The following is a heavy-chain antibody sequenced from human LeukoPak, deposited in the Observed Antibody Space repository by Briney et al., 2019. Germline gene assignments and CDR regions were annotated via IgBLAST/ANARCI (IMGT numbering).Heavy chain of an antibody. J-gene: IGHJ4*02. CDR2: IYYSGST. Sequence: SETLSLTCTVSGGSISSYYWSWIRQPPGKGLEWIGYIYYSGSTKYNPSLKSRVTISVDTSKNQFSLKLTSVTAADTAVYYCARHLTDTYCSGGTCYMYYFEYWGQGTLVTVSS. CDR3: ARHLTDTYCSGGTCYMYYFEY. D-gene: IGHD2-15*01. V-gene: IGHV4-59*08. CDR1: GGSISSYY.